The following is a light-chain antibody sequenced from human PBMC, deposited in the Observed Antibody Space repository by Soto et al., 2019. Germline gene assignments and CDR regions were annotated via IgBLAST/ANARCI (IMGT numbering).Light chain of an antibody. CDR3: LQHYSYPWT. J-gene: IGKJ1*01. CDR1: QSISRW. V-gene: IGKV1-5*01. CDR2: DAS. Sequence: DLKINQSPSTLSASVGYRVTITCRASQSISRWVAWYQQKPGRAPKRLIYDASILQGGVPSRFSGSGSGTEFTLTISSLQPEDFATYSCLQHYSYPWTFGQGTKVDIK.